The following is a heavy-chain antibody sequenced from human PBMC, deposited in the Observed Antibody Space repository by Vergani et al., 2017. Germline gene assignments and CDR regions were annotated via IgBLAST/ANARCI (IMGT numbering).Heavy chain of an antibody. D-gene: IGHD3-22*01. CDR1: ELTFSIYW. Sequence: EVQLVESGGGLVQPGGSLRLPCAASELTFSIYWMSWVRQAPGKGLEWVGNIKQDGSEKYYMDSVKGRFTISRDNAKNSLYLQMNSLRVEDTAVYYCARQLGSSGYRRFDYWGQGTLVTVSS. CDR2: IKQDGSEK. J-gene: IGHJ4*02. CDR3: ARQLGSSGYRRFDY. V-gene: IGHV3-7*01.